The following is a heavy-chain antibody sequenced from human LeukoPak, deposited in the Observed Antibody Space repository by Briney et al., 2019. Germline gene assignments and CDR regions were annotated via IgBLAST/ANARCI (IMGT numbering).Heavy chain of an antibody. CDR3: AKNGEPHYYMDV. Sequence: GGSLRLSCAASGFTFSSYAMSWVRQAPGKGLEWVSAISGSGGSTYYADSVEGRFTISRDNSKNTLYLQMNSLTADDTAVYYCAKNGEPHYYMDVWGKGTTVTVSS. CDR1: GFTFSSYA. D-gene: IGHD1-14*01. CDR2: ISGSGGST. V-gene: IGHV3-23*01. J-gene: IGHJ6*03.